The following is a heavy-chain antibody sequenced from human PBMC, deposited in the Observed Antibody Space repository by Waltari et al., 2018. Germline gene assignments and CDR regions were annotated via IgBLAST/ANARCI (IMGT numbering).Heavy chain of an antibody. Sequence: QVQLQESGPGLVKPSETLSLTCTVSGDSIGRYYWGWIRQPPGKGLEWIGYINYSGSTYSNPSLNNRVTISVDTSKNQFSLKLNSVTAADTAVYYCTRYDASSSAGWFDPWGQGTLVTVSS. CDR1: GDSIGRYY. J-gene: IGHJ5*02. V-gene: IGHV4-59*01. D-gene: IGHD6-6*01. CDR2: INYSGST. CDR3: TRYDASSSAGWFDP.